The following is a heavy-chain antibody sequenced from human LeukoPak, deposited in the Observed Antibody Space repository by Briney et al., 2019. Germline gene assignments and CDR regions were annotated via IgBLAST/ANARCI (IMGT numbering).Heavy chain of an antibody. D-gene: IGHD5-12*01. V-gene: IGHV3-23*01. J-gene: IGHJ4*02. CDR3: AKDPYRASSGLVDY. CDR2: ISARGDDT. Sequence: PGGSLRLSCVGSGFTFSSYGMRWVRQAPGKGLEWVSGISARGDDTYYDDSVKGRFTISRDNSKNTVYLQMNSLRAEDTAVYYCAKDPYRASSGLVDYWGQGTLVTVSS. CDR1: GFTFSSYG.